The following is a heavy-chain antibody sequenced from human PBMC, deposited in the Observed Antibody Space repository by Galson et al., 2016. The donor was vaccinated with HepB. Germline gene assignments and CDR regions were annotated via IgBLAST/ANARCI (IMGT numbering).Heavy chain of an antibody. CDR1: GFTFSNYD. CDR3: AKLVGHCSGTSCPWDYHYYMDV. Sequence: SLRLSCAASGFTFSNYDMHWVRQAPGKGLEWVAVISYDGINKYYADSVKGRFTISRDNSKNKLYLQMNSLRDEDTAVYYCAKLVGHCSGTSCPWDYHYYMDVWGKGTTVTVSS. V-gene: IGHV3-30*18. CDR2: ISYDGINK. D-gene: IGHD2-2*01. J-gene: IGHJ6*03.